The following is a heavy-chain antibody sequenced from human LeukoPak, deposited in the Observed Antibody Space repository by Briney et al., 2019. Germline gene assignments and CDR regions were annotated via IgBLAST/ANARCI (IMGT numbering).Heavy chain of an antibody. V-gene: IGHV4-4*07. CDR2: IYTSGST. Sequence: PSETLSLTCTVSGCSISSYYWSWIRQPAGKGLEWIGRIYTSGSTNYNPSLKSRVTMSVDTSKNQFSLKLRSVTAADTVVYYCARGYYYGSGSYPSFFDYWGQGTLVTVSS. CDR1: GCSISSYY. D-gene: IGHD3-10*01. CDR3: ARGYYYGSGSYPSFFDY. J-gene: IGHJ4*02.